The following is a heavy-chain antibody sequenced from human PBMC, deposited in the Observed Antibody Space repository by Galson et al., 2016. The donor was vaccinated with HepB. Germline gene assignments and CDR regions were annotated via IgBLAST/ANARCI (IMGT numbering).Heavy chain of an antibody. CDR3: ARTHHSYGMDV. J-gene: IGHJ6*02. CDR2: IYSGGST. Sequence: SLRLSCAVTGFTVSSHYMSWVRQAPGEGLEWVSVIYSGGSTYYTDSVKGRFTISRHNSENTLYLQMNSLRAEDTAVYYCARTHHSYGMDVWGQGTTVTVSS. V-gene: IGHV3-53*04. CDR1: GFTVSSHY.